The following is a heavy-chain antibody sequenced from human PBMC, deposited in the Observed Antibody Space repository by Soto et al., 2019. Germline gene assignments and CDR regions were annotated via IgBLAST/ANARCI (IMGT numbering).Heavy chain of an antibody. Sequence: PGVSLRLSFAASGFTFSSYAMSWVRQAPGKGLEWVSAISGSGGSTYYADSVKGRFTISRDNSKNTLYLQMNSLRAEDTAVYYCAKDPRTWWNGNWFDPWGQGTLVTVSS. J-gene: IGHJ5*02. CDR3: AKDPRTWWNGNWFDP. CDR1: GFTFSSYA. V-gene: IGHV3-23*01. D-gene: IGHD1-1*01. CDR2: ISGSGGST.